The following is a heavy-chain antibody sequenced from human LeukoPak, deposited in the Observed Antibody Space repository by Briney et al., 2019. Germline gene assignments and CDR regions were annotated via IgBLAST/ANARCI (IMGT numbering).Heavy chain of an antibody. CDR3: ARDPWGFSSSFLTEYYYYGMDV. J-gene: IGHJ6*02. V-gene: IGHV3-66*01. CDR2: IYSGGST. Sequence: GRSLRLSCAASGFTVSSNYMSWVRQAPGKGLEWVSVIYSGGSTYYADSVKGRFTISRDNSKNTLYLQMNSLRAEDTAVYYCARDPWGFSSSFLTEYYYYGMDVWGQGTTVTVSS. CDR1: GFTVSSNY. D-gene: IGHD6-13*01.